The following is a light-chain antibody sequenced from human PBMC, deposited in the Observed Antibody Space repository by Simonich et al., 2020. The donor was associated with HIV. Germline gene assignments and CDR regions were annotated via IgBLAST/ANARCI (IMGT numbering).Light chain of an antibody. J-gene: IGKJ3*01. CDR3: QQYNNWPSPFT. Sequence: EIVLTQSPATLSLSPGERGTPSCRASQNIAGNLAWYQHKPGQAPRLLIYYASTRATGVPARFSGSGFGTDFTLTISSMQSEDFAVYYCQQYNNWPSPFTFGPGTEVDIK. CDR2: YAS. V-gene: IGKV3-15*01. CDR1: QNIAGN.